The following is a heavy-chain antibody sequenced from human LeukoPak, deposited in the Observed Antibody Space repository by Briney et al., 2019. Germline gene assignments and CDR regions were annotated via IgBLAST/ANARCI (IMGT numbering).Heavy chain of an antibody. D-gene: IGHD2-15*01. V-gene: IGHV4-39*01. CDR1: GGSISSSSYY. Sequence: PSETLSLTCTVSGGSISSSSYYWGWIRQPPGKGLEWIGSIYYSGSTYYNPSLKSRVTISVDTSKNQFSLKLSSVTAADTAVYYCARHSWSGYLGAVFCSGGSCTTPNIFDYWGQGTLVTVSS. J-gene: IGHJ4*02. CDR2: IYYSGST. CDR3: ARHSWSGYLGAVFCSGGSCTTPNIFDY.